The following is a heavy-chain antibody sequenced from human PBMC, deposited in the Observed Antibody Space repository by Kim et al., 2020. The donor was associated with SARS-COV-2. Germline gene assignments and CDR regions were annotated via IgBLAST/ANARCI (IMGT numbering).Heavy chain of an antibody. CDR1: GASITSDY. CDR2: FSYNAYT. Sequence: SETLSLTCTVSGASITSDYWTWIRQPPGKGLEWVGFFSYNAYTHYNPSLKSRVSMSRDTSKNQFSLKLTSVTAADTAVYYCARRVEAASGSWYFYYMDVWGKGTTVTVSS. V-gene: IGHV4-59*08. D-gene: IGHD6-25*01. J-gene: IGHJ6*03. CDR3: ARRVEAASGSWYFYYMDV.